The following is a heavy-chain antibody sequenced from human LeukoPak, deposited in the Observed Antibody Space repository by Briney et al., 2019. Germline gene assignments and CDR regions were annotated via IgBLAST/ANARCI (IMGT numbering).Heavy chain of an antibody. CDR2: IYYSGST. Sequence: SETLSLTCTVSGGSVSSVSYYWSWIRQPPGKGLEWIGYIYYSGSTNYNPSLKSRVTISVDTSKNQFSLKLSSVTAADTAVYYCARKELVPHYYYYYGMDVWGQGTTVTVSS. CDR3: ARKELVPHYYYYYGMDV. V-gene: IGHV4-61*01. J-gene: IGHJ6*02. CDR1: GGSVSSVSYY. D-gene: IGHD3-10*01.